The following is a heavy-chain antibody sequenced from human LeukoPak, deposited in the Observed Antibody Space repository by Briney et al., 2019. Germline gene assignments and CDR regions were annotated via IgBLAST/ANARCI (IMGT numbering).Heavy chain of an antibody. D-gene: IGHD3-3*01. CDR3: ARGRPDFWSGSIAQHYYYYIDV. CDR2: INHSGST. V-gene: IGHV4-34*01. J-gene: IGHJ6*03. Sequence: SETLSLTCGDYGGYVNGVYLSWSRHLPKKGLEWIGEINHSGSTNYNPSLKSRVTISVDTSKNQFSLKLSSVTAADTAVYYCARGRPDFWSGSIAQHYYYYIDVWGKGTTVTFSS. CDR1: GGYVNGVY.